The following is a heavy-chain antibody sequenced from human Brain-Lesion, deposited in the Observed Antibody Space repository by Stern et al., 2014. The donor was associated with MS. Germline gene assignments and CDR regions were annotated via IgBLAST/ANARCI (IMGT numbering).Heavy chain of an antibody. CDR3: ARDITGSSAYFAY. V-gene: IGHV3-9*01. D-gene: IGHD1-14*01. CDR2: ISWNSGTT. J-gene: IGHJ4*02. CDR1: GFTFDDYA. Sequence: EVQLVESGGDLVQPGRSLRLSCAAFGFTFDDYAMHWVRQAPGKGLEWVGGISWNSGTTGYADSVKGRFTTSRDNAYSSLYLQMNSLRPEDTALYSCARDITGSSAYFAYWGQGTLVTVSS.